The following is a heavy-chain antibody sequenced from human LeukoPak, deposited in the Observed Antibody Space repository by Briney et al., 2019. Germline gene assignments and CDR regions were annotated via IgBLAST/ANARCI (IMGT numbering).Heavy chain of an antibody. CDR1: GGSISSSSYY. CDR3: ASDRDGYNYFDY. Sequence: PSETLSLTCTVSGGSISSSSYYWGWIRQPPGKGLEWIGSIYYSGSTYYNPSLRSRVTISVDTSKNQFSLKLSSVTAADTAVYYCASDRDGYNYFDYWGQGTLVTVSS. D-gene: IGHD5-24*01. CDR2: IYYSGST. V-gene: IGHV4-39*07. J-gene: IGHJ4*02.